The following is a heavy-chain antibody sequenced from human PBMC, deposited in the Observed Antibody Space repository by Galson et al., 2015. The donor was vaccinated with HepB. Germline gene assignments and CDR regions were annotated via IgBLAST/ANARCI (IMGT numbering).Heavy chain of an antibody. CDR1: GYTFTSYA. J-gene: IGHJ6*02. Sequence: SVKVSCKASGYTFTSYAMHWVRQAPGQGLEWMGIINPSGGSTSYAQKFQGRVTMTRDTSTSTVYMELSSLRSEDTAVYYCARGRFTAMVPNPSYGMDVWGQGTTVTVSS. CDR2: INPSGGST. CDR3: ARGRFTAMVPNPSYGMDV. V-gene: IGHV1-46*01. D-gene: IGHD5-18*01.